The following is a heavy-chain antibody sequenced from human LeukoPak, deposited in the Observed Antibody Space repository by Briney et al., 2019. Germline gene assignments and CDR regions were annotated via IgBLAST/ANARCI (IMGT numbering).Heavy chain of an antibody. CDR3: ARALWPSGMAY. CDR1: GLTVSNNY. J-gene: IGHJ4*02. Sequence: SGGSLRLSCAASGLTVSNNYMSWVRQAPGKGLEWVSVIYSDGSTYYADSVKGRFTISRDNSKNILYLQMNSLRVEDTAVYYCARALWPSGMAYWGQGTLVTVSS. D-gene: IGHD2-8*01. CDR2: IYSDGST. V-gene: IGHV3-53*01.